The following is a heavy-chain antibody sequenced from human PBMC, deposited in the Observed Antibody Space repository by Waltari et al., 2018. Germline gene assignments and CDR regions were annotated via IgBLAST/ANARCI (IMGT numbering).Heavy chain of an antibody. CDR3: VRHWKRNGYRFDP. J-gene: IGHJ5*02. CDR1: GGSISRSSYY. Sequence: QLQLQESGPTLVKPSETLSLTCTVSGGSISRSSYYWGWIRQSPGKGLEWIGSIYYSGTTYYNPDLESRVNISGDTSKNQFSLKLSSVTAADTAVYYCVRHWKRNGYRFDPWGQGTLVTVSS. V-gene: IGHV4-39*01. D-gene: IGHD5-12*01. CDR2: IYYSGTT.